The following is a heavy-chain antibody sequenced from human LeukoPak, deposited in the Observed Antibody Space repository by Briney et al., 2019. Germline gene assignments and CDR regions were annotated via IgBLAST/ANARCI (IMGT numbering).Heavy chain of an antibody. CDR1: GFTFSSYS. Sequence: PGGSLRLSCVASGFTFSSYSMNWVRQAPGKGLEWVSSTSSTSAYIYYADSMKGRLTISRDNAKNSLYLQMNSLRAEDTAVYYCARGGSSFALDYWGQGTLVTVSS. CDR2: TSSTSAYI. J-gene: IGHJ4*02. D-gene: IGHD6-6*01. V-gene: IGHV3-21*01. CDR3: ARGGSSFALDY.